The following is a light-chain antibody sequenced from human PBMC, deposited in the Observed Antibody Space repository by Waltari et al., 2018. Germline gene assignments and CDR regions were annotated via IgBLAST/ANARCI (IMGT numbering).Light chain of an antibody. Sequence: QSALTQPASVSGSPGQSITISCTGTSSDVGGYNYVSWYQQHPGKAPKLMIYDVSKRPSGVSRRFSGSKSGNTASLTISGLQAEDEADYYCCSYAGSAWVFGGGTKLTVL. V-gene: IGLV2-23*02. CDR2: DVS. CDR1: SSDVGGYNY. CDR3: CSYAGSAWV. J-gene: IGLJ3*02.